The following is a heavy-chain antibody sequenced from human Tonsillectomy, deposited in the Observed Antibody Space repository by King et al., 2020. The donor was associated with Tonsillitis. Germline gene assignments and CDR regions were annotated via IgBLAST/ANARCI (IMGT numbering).Heavy chain of an antibody. CDR1: GFSFRSHW. Sequence: VQLVESGGGLVQPGGSLRLSCAASGFSFRSHWMTWVRQAPGKGLEWVANIKHDGSETYYVDSVKGRFTISRDNAENSLYLQMNSLRAEDTAVYYCARDRWSSSSRTFDYWGRGTLVTVSS. D-gene: IGHD6-6*01. CDR2: IKHDGSET. J-gene: IGHJ4*02. CDR3: ARDRWSSSSRTFDY. V-gene: IGHV3-7*01.